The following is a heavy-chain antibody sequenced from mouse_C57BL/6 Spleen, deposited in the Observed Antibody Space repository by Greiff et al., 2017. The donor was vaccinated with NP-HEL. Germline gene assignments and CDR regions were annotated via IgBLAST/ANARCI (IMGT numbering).Heavy chain of an antibody. D-gene: IGHD2-4*01. Sequence: DVQLVESGGGLVKPGGSLKLSCAASGFTFSSYAMSWVRQTPEKRLEWVATISDGGSYTYYPDNVKGRFTISRDNAKNNLYLQMSHLKSEDTAMYYCARVGYYDYDAAYWGQGTLVTVSA. V-gene: IGHV5-4*01. CDR2: ISDGGSYT. CDR1: GFTFSSYA. J-gene: IGHJ3*01. CDR3: ARVGYYDYDAAY.